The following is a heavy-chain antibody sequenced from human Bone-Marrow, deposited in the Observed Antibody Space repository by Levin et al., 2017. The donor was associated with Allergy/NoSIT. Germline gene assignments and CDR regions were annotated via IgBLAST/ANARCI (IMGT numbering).Heavy chain of an antibody. J-gene: IGHJ5*02. D-gene: IGHD5-18*01. CDR3: VRGEGYRYGDL. CDR2: IYPLDSDT. V-gene: IGHV5-51*01. Sequence: PVASVKVSCQGSGYSFTSYWIGWVRQMPGKGLEWMGIIYPLDSDTKYSPSFEGQVTISADKSTRTAYMQWSSLKASDTGKYYCVRGEGYRYGDLWGQGTLVTVSS. CDR1: GYSFTSYW.